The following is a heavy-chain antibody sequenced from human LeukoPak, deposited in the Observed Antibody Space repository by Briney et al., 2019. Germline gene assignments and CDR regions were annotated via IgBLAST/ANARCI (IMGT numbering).Heavy chain of an antibody. CDR3: ATRRYCSSTSCYYWFDP. J-gene: IGHJ5*02. CDR2: IYYSGST. D-gene: IGHD2-2*01. CDR1: GGSISSGDYY. Sequence: SETLSLTCTVSGGSISSGDYYWSWIRQPPGKGLEWIGYIYYSGSTYYNPSLKSRVTISVDTSKNRFSLKLSSVTAADTAVYYCATRRYCSSTSCYYWFDPWGQGTLVTVSS. V-gene: IGHV4-30-4*08.